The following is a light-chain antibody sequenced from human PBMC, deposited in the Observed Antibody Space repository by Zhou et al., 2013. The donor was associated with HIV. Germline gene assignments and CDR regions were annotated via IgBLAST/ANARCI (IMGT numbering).Light chain of an antibody. CDR2: EAY. V-gene: IGKV3-20*01. J-gene: IGKJ5*01. CDR3: QQYGSSPIT. CDR1: KVVGSLGSEW. Sequence: IVLMQFPSHPRLCLRERRSLSFVMPLKVVGSLGSEWFAWYQHKSDQSPRLLIYEAYKKAAGVPARFSAAGSGTDFSLTITGLDPEDFAFYFCQQYGSSPITFGPGTRLDMK.